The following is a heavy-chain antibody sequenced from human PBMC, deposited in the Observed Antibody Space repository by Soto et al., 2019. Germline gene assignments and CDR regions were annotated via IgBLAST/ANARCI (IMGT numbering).Heavy chain of an antibody. CDR2: IYWDDDK. V-gene: IGHV2-5*02. Sequence: QITLKESGPPLVKPTQTLTLTCTFSGFSLSTSGVGVGWIRQPPGKALEWLALIYWDDDKRYSPPLKGRLTITKDTSKNQVVLTMTNMDPVDTATYYCAHSLIPNWGSRGAFDYWGQGTLVTVSS. D-gene: IGHD7-27*01. CDR1: GFSLSTSGVG. J-gene: IGHJ4*02. CDR3: AHSLIPNWGSRGAFDY.